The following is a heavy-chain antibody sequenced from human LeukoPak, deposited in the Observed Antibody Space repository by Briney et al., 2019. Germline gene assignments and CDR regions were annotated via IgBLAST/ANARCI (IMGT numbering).Heavy chain of an antibody. CDR1: GFTFDTYW. Sequence: GGSLRLSCAVTGFTFDTYWMSWVRQVPGKGLEWVANINQDGSAKYYVDSVKDRFTISRDNAKNSLYLQMNSLRAEDTGVYYCAREGVPGATAHHYDYWGQGSLVTVSS. CDR3: AREGVPGATAHHYDY. V-gene: IGHV3-7*01. J-gene: IGHJ4*02. D-gene: IGHD1-26*01. CDR2: INQDGSAK.